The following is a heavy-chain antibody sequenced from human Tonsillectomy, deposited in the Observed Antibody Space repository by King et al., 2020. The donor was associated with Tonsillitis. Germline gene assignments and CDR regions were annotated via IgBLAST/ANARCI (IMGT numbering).Heavy chain of an antibody. CDR1: GFTFSSYS. D-gene: IGHD3-10*01. V-gene: IGHV3-21*01. J-gene: IGHJ3*02. Sequence: DVQLVESGGGLVKPGGSLRLSCAASGFTFSSYSMNWVRQAPGKGLEWVSSISSSSSYIYYADSVKGRLTISRDNAKNSRYLQMNSLRAEDTAVYYCARESGGFGELLSTYHAFDICGQGTMDTVSS. CDR2: ISSSSSYI. CDR3: ARESGGFGELLSTYHAFDI.